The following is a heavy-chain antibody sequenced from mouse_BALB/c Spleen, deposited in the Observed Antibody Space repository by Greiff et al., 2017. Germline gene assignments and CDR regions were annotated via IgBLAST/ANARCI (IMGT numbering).Heavy chain of an antibody. CDR1: GYTFSDYY. Sequence: EVQRQESGGGLVKPGGSLKISCAASGYTFSDYYMYWVRQTPEKRLGWVANSSDGGSYTYYQDSVKGRFTISRDNAKNNRYLQMCRLTSEDTAVDDCAREGYGNYVLYALDYRGQGTSVTVSA. CDR3: AREGYGNYVLYALDY. D-gene: IGHD2-10*02. V-gene: IGHV5-4*02. CDR2: SSDGGSYT. J-gene: IGHJ4*01.